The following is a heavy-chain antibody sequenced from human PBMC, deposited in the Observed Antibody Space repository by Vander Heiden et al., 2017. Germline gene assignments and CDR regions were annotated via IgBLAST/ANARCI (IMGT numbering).Heavy chain of an antibody. CDR1: GFTFSSYS. J-gene: IGHJ4*02. Sequence: EVQLVESGGGLVKPGGSLRLSCAASGFTFSSYSMNWVRQDPGKGLSWVPSISISSSYIYYADSVKGRFTISRDNAKNPLYLQMNSLRAEDTAVYYCARVSGYDFWSGYQYYFDYWGQGTLVTVSS. CDR2: ISISSSYI. D-gene: IGHD3-3*01. V-gene: IGHV3-21*01. CDR3: ARVSGYDFWSGYQYYFDY.